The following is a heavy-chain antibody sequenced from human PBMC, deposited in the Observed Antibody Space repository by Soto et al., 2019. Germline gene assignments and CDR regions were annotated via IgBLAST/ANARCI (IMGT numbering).Heavy chain of an antibody. CDR3: VREVFAGTTDWFDP. CDR2: IKQDGSEK. V-gene: IGHV3-7*01. J-gene: IGHJ5*02. D-gene: IGHD1-1*01. Sequence: GGSLRLSCAASGFTFSSYWMSWVRQAPGKGLEWVANIKQDGSEKYYVDSLKGRFTISRDNAKNSLYLQMNSLRAEDTAVYYCVREVFAGTTDWFDPWGQGTLVTVSS. CDR1: GFTFSSYW.